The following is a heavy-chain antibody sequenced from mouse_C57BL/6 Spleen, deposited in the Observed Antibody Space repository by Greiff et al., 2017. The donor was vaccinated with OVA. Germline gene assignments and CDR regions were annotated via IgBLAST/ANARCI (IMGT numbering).Heavy chain of an antibody. CDR3: ARRIYYYGSSFPY. J-gene: IGHJ3*01. V-gene: IGHV1-18*01. Sequence: EVQLQQSGPELVKPGASVKIPCKASGYTFTDYNMDWVKQSNGKSLEWIGDINPNNGGTIYNQKFKGKATLTVDKSSSTAYMELRSLTSEDTAVYYCARRIYYYGSSFPYWGQGTLVTVSA. D-gene: IGHD1-1*01. CDR2: INPNNGGT. CDR1: GYTFTDYN.